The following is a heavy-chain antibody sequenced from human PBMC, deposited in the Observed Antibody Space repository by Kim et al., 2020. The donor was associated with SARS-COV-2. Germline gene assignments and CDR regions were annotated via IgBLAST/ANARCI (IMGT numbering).Heavy chain of an antibody. V-gene: IGHV3-11*06. CDR3: ARGSGRSGNYYNEFFDY. D-gene: IGHD3-10*01. J-gene: IGHJ4*02. Sequence: SLKGRFTSSRDNAKNSLFLQMNSLRVEDTAVYYCARGSGRSGNYYNEFFDYWGQGTLVTVSS.